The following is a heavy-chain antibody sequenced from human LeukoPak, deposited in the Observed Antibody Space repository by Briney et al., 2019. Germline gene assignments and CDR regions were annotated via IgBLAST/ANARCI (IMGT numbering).Heavy chain of an antibody. CDR2: IKQDGSEE. J-gene: IGHJ6*04. Sequence: GGSLRLSCAASGFIFKSYWMSWVRQAPGKGLEWVANIKQDGSEENYADSVRGRFTISRDNAKNSLYLQMNSLRAEDTAVYYCAELGITMIGGVWGRGTTVTISS. V-gene: IGHV3-7*01. CDR1: GFIFKSYW. CDR3: AELGITMIGGV. D-gene: IGHD3-10*02.